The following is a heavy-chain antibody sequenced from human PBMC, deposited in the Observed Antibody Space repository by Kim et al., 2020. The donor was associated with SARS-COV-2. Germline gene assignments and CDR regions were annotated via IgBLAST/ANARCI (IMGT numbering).Heavy chain of an antibody. CDR3: ARDPQLYYGDYGSKNYYYGMDV. D-gene: IGHD4-17*01. V-gene: IGHV1-69*13. CDR2: IIPIFGTA. CDR1: GGTFSSYA. Sequence: SVKVSCKASGGTFSSYAISWVRQAPGQGLEWMGGIIPIFGTANYAQKFQGRVTITADESTSTAYMELSSLRSEDTAVYYCARDPQLYYGDYGSKNYYYGMDVWGQGTTVTVSS. J-gene: IGHJ6*02.